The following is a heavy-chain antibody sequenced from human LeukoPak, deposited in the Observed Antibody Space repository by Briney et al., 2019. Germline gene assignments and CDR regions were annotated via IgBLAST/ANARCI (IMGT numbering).Heavy chain of an antibody. V-gene: IGHV3-7*01. J-gene: IGHJ3*02. CDR1: GFTFSNSY. CDR3: ARDPAYGALDI. D-gene: IGHD2-21*01. Sequence: GGSLRLSCAAFGFTFSNSYMSWVRQAPGKGLEWVAIINPDGSQRSFVDSVKGRFAISRDNAKNSLHLQMNSLSAEDTAVYYCARDPAYGALDIWGQGTTVTVSS. CDR2: INPDGSQR.